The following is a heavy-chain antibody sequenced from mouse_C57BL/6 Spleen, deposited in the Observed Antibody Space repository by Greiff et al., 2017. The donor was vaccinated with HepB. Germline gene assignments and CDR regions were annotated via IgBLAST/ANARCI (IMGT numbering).Heavy chain of an antibody. CDR3: ARELYYGSSYENFDY. CDR1: GYAFSSSW. V-gene: IGHV1-82*01. Sequence: VQLQQSGPELVKPGASVKISCKASGYAFSSSWMNWVKQRPGKGLEWIGRIYPGDGDTNYNGKFKGKATLTADKSSSTAYMQLSSLTSEDSAVYFCARELYYGSSYENFDYWGQGTTLTVSS. J-gene: IGHJ2*01. CDR2: IYPGDGDT. D-gene: IGHD1-1*01.